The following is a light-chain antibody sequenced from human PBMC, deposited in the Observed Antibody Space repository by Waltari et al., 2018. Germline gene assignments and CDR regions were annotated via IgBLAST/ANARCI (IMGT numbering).Light chain of an antibody. J-gene: IGLJ2*01. Sequence: QSVLTQPPSASGTPGQRVTNPCSGGRAKSGRKTEKWYQLLPWTAPKLLISSNTPRPSVVPDRFSGSQSRTSASLAISGLQSEDEADYYCAAWDDIVNAPVLFGGGTKLTVL. CDR1: RAKSGRKT. V-gene: IGLV1-44*01. CDR3: AAWDDIVNAPVL. CDR2: SNT.